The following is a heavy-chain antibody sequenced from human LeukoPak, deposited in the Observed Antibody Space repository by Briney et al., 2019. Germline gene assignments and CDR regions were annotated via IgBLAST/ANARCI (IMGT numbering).Heavy chain of an antibody. CDR1: GFTFSSYW. D-gene: IGHD2-2*01. J-gene: IGHJ6*03. V-gene: IGHV3-74*01. CDR3: ARAGYCSRTSCYQRFHYYYMDV. CDR2: INSDGSST. Sequence: GGSLRLSCAASGFTFSSYWMHWVRQVPGKGPVWVSRINSDGSSTSYADSVKGRVTISRDKAKNTVYLQMNSLRVEDTAVYYCARAGYCSRTSCYQRFHYYYMDVWGKGTTVTVSS.